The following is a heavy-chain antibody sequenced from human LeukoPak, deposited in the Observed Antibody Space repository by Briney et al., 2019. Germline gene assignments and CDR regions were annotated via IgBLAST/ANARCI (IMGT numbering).Heavy chain of an antibody. Sequence: PSETLSLTCAVYGGSFSGYYWSWIRQPPGKGLEWIGEINHSGSTNYNPSLKSRVTISVDTSKNQFSLKLSSVTAADTAVYYCARVSSIAVAGETDYWGQGTLVTVSS. J-gene: IGHJ4*02. D-gene: IGHD6-19*01. CDR1: GGSFSGYY. V-gene: IGHV4-34*01. CDR3: ARVSSIAVAGETDY. CDR2: INHSGST.